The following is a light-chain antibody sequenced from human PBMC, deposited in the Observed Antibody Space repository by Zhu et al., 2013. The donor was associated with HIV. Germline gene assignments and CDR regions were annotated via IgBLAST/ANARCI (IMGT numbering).Light chain of an antibody. CDR1: QSVSSSS. V-gene: IGKV3-20*01. CDR3: QQYHTSPLST. Sequence: EIVLTQSPGTLSLSPGERATLSCRASQSVSSSSLAWYQQKPGQAPRLLIYGASTRATGIPDRFSGSGSGTDFTLTISRLEPEDFAMYYCQQYHTSPLSTFGQGTKVEIK. CDR2: GAS. J-gene: IGKJ1*01.